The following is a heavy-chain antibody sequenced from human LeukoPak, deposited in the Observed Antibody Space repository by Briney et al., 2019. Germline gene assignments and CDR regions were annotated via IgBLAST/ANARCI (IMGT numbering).Heavy chain of an antibody. CDR1: GGSISSYY. J-gene: IGHJ5*02. CDR2: IYYSGST. CDR3: ARGGYYGSGNDFRFDP. V-gene: IGHV4-59*01. D-gene: IGHD3-10*01. Sequence: SETLSLTCTVPGGSISSYYWSWIRQPPGKGLEWIGYIYYSGSTNYKPSLKSRVTISVDTSKNQFSLKLSSVTAADTAVYYCARGGYYGSGNDFRFDPWGQGTLVTVSS.